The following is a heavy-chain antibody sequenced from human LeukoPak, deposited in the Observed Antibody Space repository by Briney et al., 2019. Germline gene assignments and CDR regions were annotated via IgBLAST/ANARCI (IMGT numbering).Heavy chain of an antibody. CDR2: ISSNGGST. D-gene: IGHD1-1*01. CDR3: VKPTTGTTYYFDY. Sequence: TGGSLRLSCSASGFTFSSYAMHWVRQAPGKGLEYVSAISSNGGSTYYADSVKGRFTISRDNSKNTLYLQMSSLRAEDTAVYYCVKPTTGTTYYFDYWGQGTLVTVSS. J-gene: IGHJ4*02. CDR1: GFTFSSYA. V-gene: IGHV3-64D*09.